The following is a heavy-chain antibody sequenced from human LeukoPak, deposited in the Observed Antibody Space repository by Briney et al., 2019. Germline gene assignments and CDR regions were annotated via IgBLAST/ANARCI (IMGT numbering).Heavy chain of an antibody. D-gene: IGHD6-19*01. J-gene: IGHJ5*02. Sequence: SETLSLTCTVSGGSISSYYWSWIRQPPGKGLEWIGYIYYSGSTNYNPSLKSRVTISVDTSKNQFSLKLGSVTAADTAVYYCAREMATYSSGWYCWFDPWGQGTLVTVSS. CDR2: IYYSGST. V-gene: IGHV4-59*01. CDR3: AREMATYSSGWYCWFDP. CDR1: GGSISSYY.